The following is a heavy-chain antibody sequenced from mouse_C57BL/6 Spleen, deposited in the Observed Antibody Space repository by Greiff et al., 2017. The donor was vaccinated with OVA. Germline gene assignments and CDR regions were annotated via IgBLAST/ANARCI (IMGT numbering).Heavy chain of an antibody. D-gene: IGHD3-1*01. CDR3: ATGGLTVTFDY. V-gene: IGHV1-50*01. Sequence: QVQLQQPGAELVKPGASVKLSCKASGYTFTSYWMQWVKQRPGQGLEWIGEIDPSDSYTNYNQKFKGKATLTVDTSSSTASMQLSSLTSENDAVYYCATGGLTVTFDYWGQGTPLTVSS. CDR1: GYTFTSYW. J-gene: IGHJ2*01. CDR2: IDPSDSYT.